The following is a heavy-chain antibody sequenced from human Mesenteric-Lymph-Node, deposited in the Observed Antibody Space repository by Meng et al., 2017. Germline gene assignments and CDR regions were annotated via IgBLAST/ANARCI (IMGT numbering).Heavy chain of an antibody. J-gene: IGHJ4*02. CDR3: ARSPGVVVPAAIQWGKFWSFDY. CDR1: GYTFTGYY. Sequence: ASVKVSCKASGYTFTGYYMHWVRQAPGQGLEWMGRINPNSGGTDYAQKFQGRVTMTRDTSTSTAYMELSSLRSEDTAVYYCARSPGVVVPAAIQWGKFWSFDYWGQGTLVTVSS. D-gene: IGHD2-2*01. V-gene: IGHV1-2*06. CDR2: INPNSGGT.